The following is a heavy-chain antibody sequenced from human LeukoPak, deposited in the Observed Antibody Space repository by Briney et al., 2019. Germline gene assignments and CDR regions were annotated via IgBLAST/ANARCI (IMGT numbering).Heavy chain of an antibody. CDR2: INHSGST. V-gene: IGHV4-34*01. D-gene: IGHD3-10*01. CDR3: ARARTPHYITMVRGVIIHWFDP. Sequence: SETLSLTCAVYDGSFSGYYWSWIRQPPGKGLEWIGEINHSGSTNYNPSLKSRVTISVDTSKNQFSLKLSSVTAADTAVYYCARARTPHYITMVRGVIIHWFDPWGQGTLVTVSS. J-gene: IGHJ5*02. CDR1: DGSFSGYY.